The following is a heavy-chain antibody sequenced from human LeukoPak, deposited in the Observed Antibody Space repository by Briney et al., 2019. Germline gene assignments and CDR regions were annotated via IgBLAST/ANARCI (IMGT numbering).Heavy chain of an antibody. Sequence: SETLSLTCTVSGGSISSYYWSWIRQPPGKGLEWIGYIYYSGSTNYNPSLRSRVTISVDTSKNQFSLKLSSVTAADTAVYYCARGGQGRIAVADGGFDYWGQGTLVTVSS. V-gene: IGHV4-59*01. CDR3: ARGGQGRIAVADGGFDY. D-gene: IGHD6-19*01. CDR2: IYYSGST. CDR1: GGSISSYY. J-gene: IGHJ4*02.